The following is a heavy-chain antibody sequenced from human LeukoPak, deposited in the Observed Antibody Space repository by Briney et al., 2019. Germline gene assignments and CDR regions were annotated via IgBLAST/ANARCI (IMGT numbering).Heavy chain of an antibody. CDR1: GFTFSSCG. CDR2: ISYDGSNE. J-gene: IGHJ4*02. Sequence: GGSLRLSCAASGFTFSSCGLHWVRQAPGKGLEWVAVISYDGSNEYYADSVKGRFSISRDNSKYTVYLQMSSLRAEDTAVYYCAKDLDYYASGSHYVDYWGQGTLVTVSS. V-gene: IGHV3-30*18. D-gene: IGHD3-10*01. CDR3: AKDLDYYASGSHYVDY.